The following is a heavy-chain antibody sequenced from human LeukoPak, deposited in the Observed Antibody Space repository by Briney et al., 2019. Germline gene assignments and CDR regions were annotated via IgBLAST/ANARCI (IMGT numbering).Heavy chain of an antibody. CDR1: GFTFSSYG. J-gene: IGHJ5*02. V-gene: IGHV3-30*02. CDR2: IRYDGSNK. D-gene: IGHD3-3*01. Sequence: GGSLRLSCAASGFTFSSYGMHWVRQAPGKGLEWVAFIRYDGSNKYYADSVKGRFTISRDNSKDTPYLQMGSLRAEDMAVYYCARAYDFWSGYYPLWFDPWGQGTLVTVSS. CDR3: ARAYDFWSGYYPLWFDP.